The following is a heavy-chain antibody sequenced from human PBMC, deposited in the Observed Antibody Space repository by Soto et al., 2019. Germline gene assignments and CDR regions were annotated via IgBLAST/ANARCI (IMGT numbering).Heavy chain of an antibody. CDR1: GFTVNYNY. CDR3: ARGKQNALDV. CDR2: IYSGGTT. V-gene: IGHV3-66*01. D-gene: IGHD2-8*01. Sequence: EVQLVESGGGLVQPGGSLRLSCAVSGFTVNYNYMSWVRQAPRKGLEWVSVIYSGGTTNYADSVKGRFTISRDNSKNTLYLQMNGLRAEDTAVYYCARGKQNALDVWGQGTTVTVSS. J-gene: IGHJ6*02.